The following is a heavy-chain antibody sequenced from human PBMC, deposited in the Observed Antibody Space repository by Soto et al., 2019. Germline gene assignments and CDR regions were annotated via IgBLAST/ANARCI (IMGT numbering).Heavy chain of an antibody. V-gene: IGHV3-23*01. CDR3: AKDEYCSGGSCYFGGYFDY. CDR2: ISGSGGST. J-gene: IGHJ4*02. CDR1: GFTFSSYA. D-gene: IGHD2-15*01. Sequence: SLRLSCAASGFTFSSYAMSWVRQAPGKGLEWVSAISGSGGSTYYADSVKGRFTISRDNSKNTLYLQMNSLRAEDTAVYYCAKDEYCSGGSCYFGGYFDYWGQGTLVTVSS.